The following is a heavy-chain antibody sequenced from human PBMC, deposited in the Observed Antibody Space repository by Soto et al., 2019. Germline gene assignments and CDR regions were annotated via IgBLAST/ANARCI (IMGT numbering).Heavy chain of an antibody. V-gene: IGHV4-30-4*01. CDR3: AGQPTAGSYYDLGSYYYYYGMDV. D-gene: IGHD3-10*01. CDR1: GGSISSGDYY. Sequence: QVQLQESGPGLVKPSQTLSLTCTVSGGSISSGDYYWNWIPQPPGKGLEWIGHIYYRGSTYYGPSLKSRMTISLKTTNTPFSLKLSSVPAADTAVYDCAGQPTAGSYYDLGSYYYYYGMDVWGQGTTVTVSS. CDR2: IYYRGST. J-gene: IGHJ6*02.